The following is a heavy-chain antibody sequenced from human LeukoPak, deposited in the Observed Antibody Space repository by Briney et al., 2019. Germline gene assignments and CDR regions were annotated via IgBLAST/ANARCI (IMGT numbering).Heavy chain of an antibody. D-gene: IGHD2-15*01. CDR2: IRGSSSYM. CDR3: AREGVGYYLDQ. V-gene: IGHV3-21*01. J-gene: IGHJ4*02. CDR1: GFSFSSYS. Sequence: GGSLRLSCAGSGFSFSSYSLNWVRQAPGKGLEWVSFIRGSSSYMYYADSMKGRFTISRDNAKNSLYLQMNNLRAEDTAVYYCAREGVGYYLDQWGQGTLVTVSS.